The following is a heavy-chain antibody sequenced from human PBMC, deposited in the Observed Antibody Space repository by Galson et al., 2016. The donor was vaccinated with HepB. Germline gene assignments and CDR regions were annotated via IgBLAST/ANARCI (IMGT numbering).Heavy chain of an antibody. D-gene: IGHD5-24*01. CDR3: ARRMATITSFDY. Sequence: SLRLSCAASGFTFSSYAMSWVRQAPGKGLEWVSAISGSAGSTYFADSVKGRFTISRDNSKNTLYLQMNSLRAEDTAVYYCARRMATITSFDYWGQGTLVTVSS. V-gene: IGHV3-23*01. CDR2: ISGSAGST. CDR1: GFTFSSYA. J-gene: IGHJ4*02.